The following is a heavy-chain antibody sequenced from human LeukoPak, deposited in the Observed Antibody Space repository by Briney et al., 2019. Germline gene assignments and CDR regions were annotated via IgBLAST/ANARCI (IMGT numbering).Heavy chain of an antibody. CDR1: GYTFTSYG. J-gene: IGHJ4*02. V-gene: IGHV1-18*01. Sequence: ASVKVSCKASGYTFTSYGISWVRQAPGQGLEWMGWISAYHGNTNYAQQLQGRVTMTTDTSTSTAYMELRSLRSDDTAVYYCARLHYGVNANYFVYWGQGTLVTVSS. CDR3: ARLHYGVNANYFVY. D-gene: IGHD4-17*01. CDR2: ISAYHGNT.